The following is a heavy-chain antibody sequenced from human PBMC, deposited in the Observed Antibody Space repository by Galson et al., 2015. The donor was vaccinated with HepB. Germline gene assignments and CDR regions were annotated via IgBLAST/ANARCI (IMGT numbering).Heavy chain of an antibody. V-gene: IGHV3-11*01. D-gene: IGHD3-3*01. CDR2: ISSSGYTI. J-gene: IGHJ3*02. CDR1: GFTFSDFY. Sequence: SLRLSCAASGFTFSDFYMSWIRQAPGKGLEWVSLISSSGYTIYYADSVKGRFTISRDNAKNSLYLQMNSLRAEDTAVYYCARTYYDFWSGVDAFDIWGQGTVLTVS. CDR3: ARTYYDFWSGVDAFDI.